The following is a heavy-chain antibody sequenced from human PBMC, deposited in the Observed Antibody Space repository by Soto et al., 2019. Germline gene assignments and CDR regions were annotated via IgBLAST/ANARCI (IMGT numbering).Heavy chain of an antibody. Sequence: SETLSLTCAVYGGSFSSYYWSWIRQPPGEGLEWIGYIYYSGSTNYNPSLKSRVTISVDTSKNQFSLKLSSVTAADTAVYYCARGASGWSGYSYYYYYYGMDVWGQGTTVTVSS. V-gene: IGHV4-59*01. CDR3: ARGASGWSGYSYYYYYYGMDV. CDR1: GGSFSSYY. D-gene: IGHD3-3*01. CDR2: IYYSGST. J-gene: IGHJ6*02.